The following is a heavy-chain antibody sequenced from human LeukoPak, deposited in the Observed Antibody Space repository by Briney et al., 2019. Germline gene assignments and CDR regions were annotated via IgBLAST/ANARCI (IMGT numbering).Heavy chain of an antibody. J-gene: IGHJ6*03. Sequence: GASVKVSCKASGYTFTSYGISWVRQAPGQGLEWMGWISTYNGNTNYAQKVQGRVTMTTDTSTSTAYMELRSLRSDDTAVYYCARGTREARYYYYMDVWGKGTTVTISS. D-gene: IGHD5-24*01. V-gene: IGHV1-18*01. CDR2: ISTYNGNT. CDR1: GYTFTSYG. CDR3: ARGTREARYYYYMDV.